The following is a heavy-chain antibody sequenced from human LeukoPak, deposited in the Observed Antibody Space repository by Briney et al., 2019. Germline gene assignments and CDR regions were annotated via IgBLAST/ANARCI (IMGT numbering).Heavy chain of an antibody. CDR1: GFTFSSYA. CDR2: ISARGRNT. D-gene: IGHD3-22*01. CDR3: AKLPDLSTANYYDSSGYTYYFDY. J-gene: IGHJ4*02. V-gene: IGHV3-23*01. Sequence: GGSLRLSCAASGFTFSSYAMNWIRQAPGTGLEWVSGISARGRNTISADSVKGRFTISRDNSKNTLYLQMNSLRAEDTAVYYCAKLPDLSTANYYDSSGYTYYFDYWGQGTLVTVSS.